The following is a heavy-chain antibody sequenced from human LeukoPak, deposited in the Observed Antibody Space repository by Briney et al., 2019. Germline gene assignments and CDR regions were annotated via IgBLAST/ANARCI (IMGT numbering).Heavy chain of an antibody. CDR2: ISSTSSYI. J-gene: IGHJ4*02. CDR1: GFTFSTYS. CDR3: ARVGYSSGWYFDY. V-gene: IGHV3-21*01. D-gene: IGHD6-19*01. Sequence: PGGSLRLSCAASGFTFSTYSTNWVRQAPGKGLEWVSSISSTSSYIYYADSVKGRFTISRDNAQKSLYLQMNSLRAEDTAVYYCARVGYSSGWYFDYWAQGTLVTVSS.